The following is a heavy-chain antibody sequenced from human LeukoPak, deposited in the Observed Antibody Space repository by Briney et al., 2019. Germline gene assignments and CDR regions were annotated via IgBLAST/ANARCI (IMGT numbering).Heavy chain of an antibody. CDR2: IYPGDSDT. J-gene: IGHJ3*02. CDR3: ARRLYYYDSSGYSNAFDI. D-gene: IGHD3-22*01. CDR1: GYSFTSYW. V-gene: IGHV5-51*01. Sequence: GESLKISCKGSGYSFTSYWIGWVRQMPGKGLEWMGIIYPGDSDTRYSPSFQGRVTISADKSISTAYLQWSSLKASDTAMYYCARRLYYYDSSGYSNAFDIWGQGTMVTVSS.